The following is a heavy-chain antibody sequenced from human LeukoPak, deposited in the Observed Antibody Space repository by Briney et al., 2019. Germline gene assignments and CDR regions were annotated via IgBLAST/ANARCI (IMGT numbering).Heavy chain of an antibody. J-gene: IGHJ6*02. CDR1: GFTFSSNT. CDR2: ISYDGSNK. V-gene: IGHV3-30-3*01. CDR3: AREKAVWEPRGMRYYYYRMDV. D-gene: IGHD1-26*01. Sequence: GRSLRLSCAASGFTFSSNTMHWVRQAPGKGLEWVAVISYDGSNKYYADSVKGRFTISRDNSKNTLYLQMNSLRAEDSAVYYCAREKAVWEPRGMRYYYYRMDVWGQGTTVTVSS.